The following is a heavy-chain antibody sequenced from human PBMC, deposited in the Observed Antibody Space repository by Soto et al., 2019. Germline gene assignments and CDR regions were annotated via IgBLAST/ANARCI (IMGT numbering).Heavy chain of an antibody. Sequence: GGSLRLSCAASGFTFSSYEMNWVRQAPGKGLEWVSYISSSGSTIYYADSVKGRFTISRDNAKNSLYLQMNSLRAEDTAVYDCASQQLLVSDAFDIWGQGTMVTVS. CDR3: ASQQLLVSDAFDI. V-gene: IGHV3-48*03. J-gene: IGHJ3*02. CDR1: GFTFSSYE. CDR2: ISSSGSTI. D-gene: IGHD6-13*01.